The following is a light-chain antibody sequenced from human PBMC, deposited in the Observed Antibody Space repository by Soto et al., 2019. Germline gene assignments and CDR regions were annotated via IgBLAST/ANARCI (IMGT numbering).Light chain of an antibody. Sequence: EIQMTQSPATLSASVGDRDSFTCRASQSISSWLAWYQQKPGEAPKLLIFTGSLLHSGVPPRFSGSGSGTDFTLTISSLQPEDFATYYCQQTLSFPPTFGQGTKVDI. CDR1: QSISSW. CDR2: TGS. V-gene: IGKV1-12*01. CDR3: QQTLSFPPT. J-gene: IGKJ1*01.